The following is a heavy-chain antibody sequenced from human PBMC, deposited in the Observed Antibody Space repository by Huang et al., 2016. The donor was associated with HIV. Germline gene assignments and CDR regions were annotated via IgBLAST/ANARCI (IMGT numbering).Heavy chain of an antibody. CDR2: RNPNTGNT. CDR3: ARSAYGDLDY. D-gene: IGHD4-17*01. J-gene: IGHJ4*02. V-gene: IGHV1-8*02. Sequence: QVHLVQSGAEVKKPGASVKVSCKASGYTFTNYDINWVRQAPGLGVEWMGGRNPNTGNTGMAQSFQGRVTMTRKTSITTAYMELTSLTSEDTAVDYCARSAYGDLDYWGRGTLVIVSS. CDR1: GYTFTNYD.